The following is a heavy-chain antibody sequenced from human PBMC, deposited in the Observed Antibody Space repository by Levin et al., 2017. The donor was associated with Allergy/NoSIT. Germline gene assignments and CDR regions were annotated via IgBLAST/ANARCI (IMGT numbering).Heavy chain of an antibody. D-gene: IGHD6-19*01. J-gene: IGHJ4*02. Sequence: AGESLKISCKGSGYSFTNYWIGWVRQMPGKGLEWMAIIYPGDSDTRSSPSFQGQVTISADKSISTAFLQWSSLKASDSAMYYCAGAGGQVSGWDYWGQGTLVTVSS. CDR2: IYPGDSDT. CDR1: GYSFTNYW. CDR3: AGAGGQVSGWDY. V-gene: IGHV5-51*01.